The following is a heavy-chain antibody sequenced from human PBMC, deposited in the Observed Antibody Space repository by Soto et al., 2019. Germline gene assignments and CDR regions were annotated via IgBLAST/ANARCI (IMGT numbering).Heavy chain of an antibody. CDR2: ITIRTGNI. Sequence: PGGSLRLSCAASGFTFSSYWMSWVRQAPGKGLEWLAYITIRTGNILYADSVRGRFTISADNAENSVFLQMNSLRDEDTAVYFCVRDRDLYRDMVHADLWGQGTLVTVSS. V-gene: IGHV3-48*02. CDR1: GFTFSSYW. D-gene: IGHD1-26*01. CDR3: VRDRDLYRDMVHADL. J-gene: IGHJ4*01.